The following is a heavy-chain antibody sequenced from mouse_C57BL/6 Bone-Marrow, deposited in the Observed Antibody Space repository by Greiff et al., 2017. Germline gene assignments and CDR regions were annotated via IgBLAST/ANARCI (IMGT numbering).Heavy chain of an antibody. Sequence: VQLQQPGAELVKPGASVKLSCKASGYTFTSYWMHWVKQRPGQGLEWIGMIHPNSASTNYNEKFKSKATLTVDKSSSTAYMQLSSLTSEDSAVYYCASPLDYYGSSPLAYWGQGTLVTVSA. CDR2: IHPNSAST. CDR3: ASPLDYYGSSPLAY. V-gene: IGHV1-64*01. D-gene: IGHD1-1*01. J-gene: IGHJ3*01. CDR1: GYTFTSYW.